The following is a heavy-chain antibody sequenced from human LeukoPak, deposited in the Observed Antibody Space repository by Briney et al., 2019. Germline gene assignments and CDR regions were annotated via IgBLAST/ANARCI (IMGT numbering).Heavy chain of an antibody. Sequence: ASVKVSCKASGYTFTSYDINWVRQATGQGLEWMGWMNPNSGNTGYAQKFQGRVTMTRNTSISTAYMELSSLRSEDTAVYYCARAHRMDWTMVRGVKKYYFDYWGQGTLVTVSS. CDR2: MNPNSGNT. D-gene: IGHD3-10*01. CDR1: GYTFTSYD. CDR3: ARAHRMDWTMVRGVKKYYFDY. V-gene: IGHV1-8*01. J-gene: IGHJ4*02.